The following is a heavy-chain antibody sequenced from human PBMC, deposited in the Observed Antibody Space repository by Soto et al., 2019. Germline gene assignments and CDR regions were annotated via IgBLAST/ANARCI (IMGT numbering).Heavy chain of an antibody. CDR2: ISGRGTT. CDR1: GFTFGTYA. D-gene: IGHD4-17*01. V-gene: IGHV3-23*01. CDR3: AKFRGRAYGDYHLDQ. Sequence: EVQLLESGGGLVQSGGSLRLSCAASGFTFGTYAMSWVRQAPGKGLEWVSAISGRGTTFYADSVKGRFTISRDNSKKTLHLQMNSMLAEDMALYYCAKFRGRAYGDYHLDQWGQGTLVTVSS. J-gene: IGHJ4*02.